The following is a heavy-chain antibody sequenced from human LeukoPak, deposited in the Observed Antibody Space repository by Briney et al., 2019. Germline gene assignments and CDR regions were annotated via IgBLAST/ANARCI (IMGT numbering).Heavy chain of an antibody. CDR3: AKGGYPRGAFDI. J-gene: IGHJ3*02. CDR1: GFTFSSYG. D-gene: IGHD6-13*01. V-gene: IGHV3-30*18. CDR2: ISYDGSNK. Sequence: GGSLRLSCAASGFTFSSYGMHWVRQAPGKGLEWVAVISYDGSNKYYADSVKGRFTISRDNSKNTLYLQMNSLRAEDTAAYYCAKGGYPRGAFDIWGQGTMVTVSS.